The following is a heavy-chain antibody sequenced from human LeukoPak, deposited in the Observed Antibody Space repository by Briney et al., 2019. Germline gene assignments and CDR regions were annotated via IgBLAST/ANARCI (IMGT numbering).Heavy chain of an antibody. CDR2: IHYNGIT. J-gene: IGHJ4*02. Sequence: SETLSLTCTVSGSMYNYYWSWIRQPPGKGLEWIGYIHYNGITNYSPSLKSRVTLSLDTSKNQVSLKLNSVSAADTAVYYCARHISSGGTYAHFDYWGQGTLVTVSS. V-gene: IGHV4-59*08. CDR3: ARHISSGGTYAHFDY. CDR1: GSMYNYY. D-gene: IGHD1-26*01.